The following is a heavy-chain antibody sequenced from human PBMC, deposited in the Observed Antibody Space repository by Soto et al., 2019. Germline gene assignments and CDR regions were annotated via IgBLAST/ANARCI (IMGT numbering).Heavy chain of an antibody. D-gene: IGHD2-15*01. J-gene: IGHJ6*03. Sequence: PSETLSLTCTVSGGSISSYYWSWIRQPPGKGLEWIGYIYYSGSTNYNPSLKSRVTISVDTSKNQFSLKLSSVTAADTAVYYCARVGYCSGGSCSLTHYYYYYMDVWGKGTTVTVSS. CDR2: IYYSGST. CDR3: ARVGYCSGGSCSLTHYYYYYMDV. CDR1: GGSISSYY. V-gene: IGHV4-59*01.